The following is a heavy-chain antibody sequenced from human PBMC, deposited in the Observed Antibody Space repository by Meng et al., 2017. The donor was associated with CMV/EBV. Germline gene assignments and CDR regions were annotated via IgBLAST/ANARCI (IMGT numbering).Heavy chain of an antibody. CDR1: GGSISSGDYY. CDR2: IYYSGST. J-gene: IGHJ4*03. V-gene: IGHV4-30-4*08. Sequence: SETLSLTCTVSGGSISSGDYYWSWIRQPPGKGLEWIGYIYYSGSTYNNPSLKSRVTISVDTSKNQFSLKLSSVTAADTAVYYCARDYQLERRSDDYWGQGTTVTVSS. CDR3: ARDYQLERRSDDY. D-gene: IGHD1-1*01.